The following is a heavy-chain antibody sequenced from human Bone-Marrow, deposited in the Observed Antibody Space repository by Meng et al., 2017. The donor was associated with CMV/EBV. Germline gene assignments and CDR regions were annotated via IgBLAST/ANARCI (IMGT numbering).Heavy chain of an antibody. Sequence: ASVKVSCKASGYTFTSYYMHWVRQAPGQGLEWMGIINPSGGSTGYAQKFQGRVTMTRDTSTSTVYMELSSLRSEDTAVYYCARAEYYDFWSGYPGFYYYYGMAFWGQGTTVTVSS. J-gene: IGHJ6*02. CDR1: GYTFTSYY. CDR2: INPSGGST. D-gene: IGHD3-3*01. CDR3: ARAEYYDFWSGYPGFYYYYGMAF. V-gene: IGHV1-46*01.